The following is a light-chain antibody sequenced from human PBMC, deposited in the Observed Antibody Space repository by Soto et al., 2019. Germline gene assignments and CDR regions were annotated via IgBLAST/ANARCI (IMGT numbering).Light chain of an antibody. CDR2: EVS. CDR1: STHVGNYKY. Sequence: STLTQPASVSGSTGQSITISCTGTSTHVGNYKYVSWYQQHPGKAPKLMIYEVSNRPSGVSNRFSGSKSGNTASLTISGLQAEDETDYYCFSYTSSGTYVFGTGTKVTVL. CDR3: FSYTSSGTYV. V-gene: IGLV2-14*01. J-gene: IGLJ1*01.